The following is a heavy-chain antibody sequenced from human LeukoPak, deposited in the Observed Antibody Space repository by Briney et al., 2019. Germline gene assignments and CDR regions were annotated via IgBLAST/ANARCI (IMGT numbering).Heavy chain of an antibody. D-gene: IGHD2-2*01. CDR2: ISAYNGNT. V-gene: IGHV1-18*01. CDR1: GYTFTSYG. Sequence: ASVKVSCKASGYTFTSYGISWVRQAPGQGLEWMGWISAYNGNTNYAQKLQGRVTMTTDTSTSTAYMELRSLRSDDTAVYYCARDLGYCSSTSCRSPFDYWGQGTLVTVPS. J-gene: IGHJ4*02. CDR3: ARDLGYCSSTSCRSPFDY.